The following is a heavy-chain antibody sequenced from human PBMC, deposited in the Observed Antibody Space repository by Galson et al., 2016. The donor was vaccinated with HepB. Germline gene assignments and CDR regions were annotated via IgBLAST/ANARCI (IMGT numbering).Heavy chain of an antibody. V-gene: IGHV1-2*04. D-gene: IGHD2-2*01. CDR1: GHSLTGNY. CDR2: IGSNSGDT. J-gene: IGHJ4*02. Sequence: SVKVSCKASGHSLTGNYIHWFRQAPGQGPEWMGWIGSNSGDTKYPQKIQGWVTISGDTSKKQFSLKLSSVTAADTAVYYCARDPFGVVVPAAEGGWGQGTLVTVSS. CDR3: ARDPFGVVVPAAEGG.